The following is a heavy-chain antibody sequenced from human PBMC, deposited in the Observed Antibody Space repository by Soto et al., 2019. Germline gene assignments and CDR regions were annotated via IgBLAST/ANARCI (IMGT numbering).Heavy chain of an antibody. V-gene: IGHV3-30*18. J-gene: IGHJ4*02. CDR2: ISYDGSNK. Sequence: VQLVESGGGVVQPGRSLRLSCAASGFTFSSYGMHWVRQAPGKGLEWVAVISYDGSNKYYADSVKGRFTISRDNSKNTLYLQMNSLIAEDTAVYYCAKVNGQWLFRKRTYYFDYWGQGTLVTVSS. CDR3: AKVNGQWLFRKRTYYFDY. D-gene: IGHD6-19*01. CDR1: GFTFSSYG.